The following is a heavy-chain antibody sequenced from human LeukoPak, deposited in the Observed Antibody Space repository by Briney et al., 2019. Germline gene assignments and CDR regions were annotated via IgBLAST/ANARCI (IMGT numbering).Heavy chain of an antibody. J-gene: IGHJ4*02. CDR2: INPNSGGT. D-gene: IGHD2-8*01. CDR1: GYTFTGYY. CDR3: ARGTFKRGYCTNGVCPPDY. V-gene: IGHV1-2*02. Sequence: ASVKDSCKASGYTFTGYYMHWVRQAPGRGLEWMGWINPNSGGTNYAQEFQGRVTMTRDTSISTAYMELSRLRSDDTAVYYCARGTFKRGYCTNGVCPPDYWGQGTLVTVSS.